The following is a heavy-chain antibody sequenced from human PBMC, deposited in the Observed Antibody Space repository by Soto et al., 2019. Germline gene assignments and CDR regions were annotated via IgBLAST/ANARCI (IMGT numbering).Heavy chain of an antibody. J-gene: IGHJ6*02. D-gene: IGHD2-8*01. CDR3: ARGDSTDCSNGVCSFFYNHDMDV. V-gene: IGHV1-2*04. CDR1: GYSFTDCH. Sequence: ASVKVSCKASGYSFTDCHIHWVRQAPGQGLEWLGRINPKSGGTSTAQKFQGWVTMTTDTSISTASMELTRLTSDDTAIYYCARGDSTDCSNGVCSFFYNHDMDVWGQGSTVTVSS. CDR2: INPKSGGT.